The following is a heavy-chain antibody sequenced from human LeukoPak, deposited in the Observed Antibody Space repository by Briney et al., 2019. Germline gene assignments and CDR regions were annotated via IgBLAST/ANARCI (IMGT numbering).Heavy chain of an antibody. J-gene: IGHJ4*02. CDR1: GFTFSSHS. V-gene: IGHV3-21*01. Sequence: GGSLRLSCAASGFTFSSHSMNWVRQAPGKGVEWVSSISSSSSYIYYADSVKGRFTISRDNANNSLYLQMNSLRAEHTAVYYCARDMDLDIVVVVAATALDYWGQGTLVTVSS. CDR2: ISSSSSYI. D-gene: IGHD2-15*01. CDR3: ARDMDLDIVVVVAATALDY.